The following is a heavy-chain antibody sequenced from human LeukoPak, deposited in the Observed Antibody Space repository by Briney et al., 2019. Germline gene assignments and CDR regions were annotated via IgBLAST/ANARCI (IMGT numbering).Heavy chain of an antibody. D-gene: IGHD3-9*01. Sequence: SETLSLTCAVSGASVSSNYWSWIRQSAGERLEWIGRISFSDGTNYSPSLKSRVSMSLDASKNQFSLKLTSVTAADMAVYYCARIRRHNYDWYADDSWGQGALVTVSS. CDR2: ISFSDGT. V-gene: IGHV4-4*07. J-gene: IGHJ4*02. CDR1: GASVSSNY. CDR3: ARIRRHNYDWYADDS.